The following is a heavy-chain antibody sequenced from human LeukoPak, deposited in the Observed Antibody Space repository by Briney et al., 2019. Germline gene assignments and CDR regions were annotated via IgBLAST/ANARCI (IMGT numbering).Heavy chain of an antibody. CDR2: ISWNSGSI. V-gene: IGHV3-9*01. CDR3: AKTDG. CDR1: GFTFDDYA. Sequence: GGSLRLSCAASGFTFDDYAMHWVRQAPGKGLEWVSGISWNSGSIGYADSVKGRFTISRDNAKNSLYLQMNSLRAEGTALYYCAKTDGWGQGTLVTVSS. J-gene: IGHJ4*02.